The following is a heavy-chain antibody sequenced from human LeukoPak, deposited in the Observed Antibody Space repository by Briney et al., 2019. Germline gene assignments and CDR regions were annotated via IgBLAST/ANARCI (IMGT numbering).Heavy chain of an antibody. V-gene: IGHV3-23*01. CDR1: GFTSSDYT. CDR3: AKDRFCSSTNCPYDQ. J-gene: IGHJ5*02. Sequence: GGSLRLSCAASGFTSSDYTMNWVRQAPGKGLEWVSGISVSDDSTYYADSVKGRFTMSRDNSNNMLYLQMSSLRAEDTAVYYCAKDRFCSSTNCPYDQWGQGTLVTVSS. CDR2: ISVSDDST. D-gene: IGHD2-2*01.